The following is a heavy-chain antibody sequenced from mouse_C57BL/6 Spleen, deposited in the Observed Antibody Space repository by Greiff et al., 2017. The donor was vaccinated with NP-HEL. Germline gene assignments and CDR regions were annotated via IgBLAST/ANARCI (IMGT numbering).Heavy chain of an antibody. D-gene: IGHD2-4*01. Sequence: QVQLQQPGAELVMPGASVKLSCKASGYTFTSYWMHWVKQRPGQGLEWIGEIDPSDSYTNYNQKFKGKSTLTVDKSSSTAYMQLSSLTSEDSAVYYCARLRDYDDVWGTGTTVTVSS. CDR3: ARLRDYDDV. J-gene: IGHJ1*03. CDR1: GYTFTSYW. CDR2: IDPSDSYT. V-gene: IGHV1-69*01.